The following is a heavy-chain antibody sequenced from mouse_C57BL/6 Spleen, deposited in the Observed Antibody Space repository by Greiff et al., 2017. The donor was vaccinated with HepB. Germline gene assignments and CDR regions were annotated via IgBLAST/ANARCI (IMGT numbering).Heavy chain of an antibody. D-gene: IGHD2-2*01. CDR3: ARDQGYDGSWFAY. V-gene: IGHV5-4*01. Sequence: EVQGVESGGGLVKPGGSLKLSCAASGFTFSSYAMSWVRQTPEKRLEWVATISDGGSYTYYPDNVKGRFTISRDNAKNNLYLQMSHLKSEDTAMYYCARDQGYDGSWFAYWGQGTLVTVSA. CDR1: GFTFSSYA. J-gene: IGHJ3*01. CDR2: ISDGGSYT.